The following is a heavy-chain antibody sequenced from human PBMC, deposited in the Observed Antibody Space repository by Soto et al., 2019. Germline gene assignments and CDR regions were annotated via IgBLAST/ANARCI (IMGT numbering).Heavy chain of an antibody. CDR1: GYTFTAYY. Sequence: QVQLVQSGAEMKKPGASVKVSCEASGYTFTAYYIHWVRQAPGLGLEWMGWINPNGGGTKYAQKFQGRVTMTRDTSINTAYMELTRLTSDDTAVYYCARAVHTMIQGVRFRVDQWGQGTLVTVSS. V-gene: IGHV1-2*02. D-gene: IGHD3-10*01. CDR3: ARAVHTMIQGVRFRVDQ. J-gene: IGHJ4*02. CDR2: INPNGGGT.